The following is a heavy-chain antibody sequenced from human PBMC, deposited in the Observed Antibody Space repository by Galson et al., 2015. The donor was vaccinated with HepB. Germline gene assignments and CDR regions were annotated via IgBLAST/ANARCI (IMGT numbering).Heavy chain of an antibody. J-gene: IGHJ4*02. CDR1: GFTFSSYE. D-gene: IGHD5-18*01. CDR3: ARDSGYSYGKDY. V-gene: IGHV3-48*03. Sequence: SLRLSCAASGFTFSSYEMNWVRQAPGKGLEWVSYISSSGSTIYYADSVKGRFTISRDNAKNSLYLQMNSLRAEDTAVYYCARDSGYSYGKDYWGQGTLVTVSS. CDR2: ISSSGSTI.